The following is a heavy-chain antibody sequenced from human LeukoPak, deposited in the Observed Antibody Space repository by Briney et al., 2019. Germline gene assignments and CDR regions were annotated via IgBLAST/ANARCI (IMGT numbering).Heavy chain of an antibody. CDR3: ARGWDDSSSFDI. J-gene: IGHJ3*02. CDR2: IYYSGST. Sequence: SETLSLTCTVSGGSISSYYWSWIRQPPGKGLEWIGYIYYSGSTNYNPSLKSRVTISVDTSKNQFSLKLSSVTAADTAVYYCARGWDDSSSFDIWGQGTMVTVSS. V-gene: IGHV4-59*01. CDR1: GGSISSYY. D-gene: IGHD3-22*01.